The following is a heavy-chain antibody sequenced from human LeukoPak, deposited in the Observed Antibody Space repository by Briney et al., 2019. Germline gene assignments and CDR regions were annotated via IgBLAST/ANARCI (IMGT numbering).Heavy chain of an antibody. CDR2: IYRGSI. Sequence: SETLSLTCAVSGASMSNYYWSWMRQPPGRGLEWIGFIYRGSINYIPSLKSRVTISVDMSKNQFSLQLTSVTAADTAVYYCAKADPGYPFDYWGRGTLVTVSS. J-gene: IGHJ4*02. D-gene: IGHD5-12*01. CDR1: GASMSNYY. V-gene: IGHV4-59*01. CDR3: AKADPGYPFDY.